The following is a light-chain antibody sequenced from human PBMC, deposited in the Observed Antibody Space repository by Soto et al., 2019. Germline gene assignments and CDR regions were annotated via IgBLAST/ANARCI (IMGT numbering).Light chain of an antibody. J-gene: IGLJ1*01. V-gene: IGLV2-14*01. CDR1: SSDVGGYNY. CDR2: EVS. CDR3: SSYTSSSRSYV. Sequence: QSALTQPASVSGSPGQSITISCTGTSSDVGGYNYVSWYQQHPGKAPKLMIYEVSNRPSGVSNRFSGSKSGNTASLTISGLQAGDEADYYCSSYTSSSRSYVFGTGTKLTVL.